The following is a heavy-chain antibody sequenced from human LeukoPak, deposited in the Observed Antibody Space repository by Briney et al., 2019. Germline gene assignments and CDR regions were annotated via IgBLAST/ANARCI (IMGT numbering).Heavy chain of an antibody. CDR2: IYHSGST. CDR1: GGSISSGGYS. CDR3: ARGDNRGRSYYFDY. V-gene: IGHV4-30-2*01. Sequence: SETLSLTCAVSGGSISSGGYSWSWVRQPPGKGLEWIGYIYHSGSTYYNPSLKSRVTISVDRSKNQFSLKLSSVTAADTAVYYCARGDNRGRSYYFDYWGQGTLVTVSS. D-gene: IGHD7-27*01. J-gene: IGHJ4*02.